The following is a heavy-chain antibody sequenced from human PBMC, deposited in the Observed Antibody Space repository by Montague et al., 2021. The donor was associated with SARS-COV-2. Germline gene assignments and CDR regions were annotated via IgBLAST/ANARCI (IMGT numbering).Heavy chain of an antibody. Sequence: SETLSLTCTVSGGSISSSGYYWGWIRQPPGKELEWIGNIYYSGPTYYNPSLQSRGTISVDTSKNHLSLRLSSVTAADTAVYFCARGMIRGVTTPFDYWGREARSPSPQ. V-gene: IGHV4-39*02. J-gene: IGHJ4*02. CDR3: ARGMIRGVTTPFDY. CDR1: GGSISSSGYY. D-gene: IGHD3-10*01. CDR2: IYYSGPT.